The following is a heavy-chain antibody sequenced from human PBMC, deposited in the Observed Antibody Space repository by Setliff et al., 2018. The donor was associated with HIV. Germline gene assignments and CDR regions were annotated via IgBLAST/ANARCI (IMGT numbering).Heavy chain of an antibody. CDR3: ARQVSIPGVAVTPLDY. CDR2: IYSSGST. D-gene: IGHD3-3*01. J-gene: IGHJ4*02. Sequence: NPSETLSLTCTVSNGSISGYYWSWIRQSPGKGLEWIGYIYSSGSTNYQPSLKSRVTMSIDTSNNQFSLKLTSLTAADTAVYYCARQVSIPGVAVTPLDYWGQGSLVTVSS. CDR1: NGSISGYY. V-gene: IGHV4-4*09.